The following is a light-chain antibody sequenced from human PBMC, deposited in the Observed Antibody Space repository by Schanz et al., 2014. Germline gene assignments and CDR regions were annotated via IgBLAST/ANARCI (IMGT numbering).Light chain of an antibody. CDR2: NSD. CDR1: NSNIGRNV. J-gene: IGLJ3*02. V-gene: IGLV1-44*01. CDR3: QSYDSSLSGWV. Sequence: QSVLTQPPSASGTPGQRVTISCSGSNSNIGRNVVNWYQQFPGTAPKLLIHNSDQRPSGVPDRFSASKSGTSASLAISGLQSQDEADYYCQSYDSSLSGWVFGGGTKLTVL.